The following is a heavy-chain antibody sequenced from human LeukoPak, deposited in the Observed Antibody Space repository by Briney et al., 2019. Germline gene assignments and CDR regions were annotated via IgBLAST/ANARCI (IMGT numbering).Heavy chain of an antibody. CDR3: AKDGGLWVSAHWGDS. CDR1: GSTFSSYT. V-gene: IGHV3-23*01. Sequence: GGSLRLSCAASGSTFSSYTMSWVRQAPWKGLEWVSTITTSDGNTYYADSVNGRFTVSRDNSKNTLFLQMNSLRAEDTAVYYCAKDGGLWVSAHWGDSWGRGTLVTVSS. D-gene: IGHD7-27*01. J-gene: IGHJ4*02. CDR2: ITTSDGNT.